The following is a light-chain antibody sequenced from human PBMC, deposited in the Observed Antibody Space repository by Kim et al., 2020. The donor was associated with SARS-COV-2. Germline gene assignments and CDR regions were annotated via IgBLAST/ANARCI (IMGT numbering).Light chain of an antibody. J-gene: IGLJ3*02. CDR1: STNNGAGYG. CDR2: GNS. CDR3: QSYDSSLSGWV. V-gene: IGLV1-40*01. Sequence: RGTISGAGSSTNNGAGYGVHWYQQLPGTAPKLLIYGNSNRPSGVPDRFSGSKSGTSASLAITGLQAEDEADYYCQSYDSSLSGWVFGGGTKLTVL.